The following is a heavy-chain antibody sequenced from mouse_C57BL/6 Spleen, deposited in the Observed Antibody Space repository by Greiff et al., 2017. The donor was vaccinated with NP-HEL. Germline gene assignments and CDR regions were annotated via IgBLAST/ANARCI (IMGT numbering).Heavy chain of an antibody. J-gene: IGHJ1*03. V-gene: IGHV5-4*01. CDR2: ISDGGSYT. CDR3: ARDRTTVVSWYFDV. CDR1: GFTFSSYA. Sequence: EVHLVESGGGLVKPGGSLKLSCAASGFTFSSYAMSWVRQTPEKRLEWVATISDGGSYTYYPDNVKGRFTISRDNAKNNLYLQMSHLKSEDTAMYYCARDRTTVVSWYFDVWGTGTTVTVSS. D-gene: IGHD1-1*01.